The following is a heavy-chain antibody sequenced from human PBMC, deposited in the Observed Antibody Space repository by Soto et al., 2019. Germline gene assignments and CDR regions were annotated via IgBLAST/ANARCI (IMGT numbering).Heavy chain of an antibody. D-gene: IGHD3-10*01. CDR3: ARERGGSPRLGRDY. Sequence: QVQLVQSGAEVKKPGASVKVSCKASGYTFTSYGISWVRQAPGQGLEWMGWISAYNGNTDFAQRFQGRVTMTTDTSTSTAYMEWRSLSSDATAIYYCARERGGSPRLGRDYWGQGTLVTVSS. V-gene: IGHV1-18*01. CDR2: ISAYNGNT. CDR1: GYTFTSYG. J-gene: IGHJ4*02.